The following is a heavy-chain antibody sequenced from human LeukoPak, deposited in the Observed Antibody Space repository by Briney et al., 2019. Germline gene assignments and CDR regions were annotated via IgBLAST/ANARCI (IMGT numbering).Heavy chain of an antibody. J-gene: IGHJ4*02. Sequence: PSETLSLTCAVYGGSFSGYYWSWIRQPPGKGLEWIGEINHSGSTNYNPSLKSRVTISVDTSKNQFSLKLSSVTAADTAVYYCASAKVGATDLFDYWGQGTLVTVSS. CDR3: ASAKVGATDLFDY. CDR2: INHSGST. V-gene: IGHV4-34*01. D-gene: IGHD1-26*01. CDR1: GGSFSGYY.